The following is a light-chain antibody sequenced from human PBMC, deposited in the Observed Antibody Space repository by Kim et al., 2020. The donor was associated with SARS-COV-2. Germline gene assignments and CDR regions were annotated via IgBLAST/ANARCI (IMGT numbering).Light chain of an antibody. V-gene: IGKV1-39*01. J-gene: IGKJ2*01. CDR1: QSTYTY. Sequence: SASVGDGVNITCRTSQSTYTYLNGYRQKPGKAPERLIYLASTLQSGVPSRFSGSGSGTDFTLTISSLQPEDFATYSCQQTYSIPYTFVRGTKLEI. CDR2: LAS. CDR3: QQTYSIPYT.